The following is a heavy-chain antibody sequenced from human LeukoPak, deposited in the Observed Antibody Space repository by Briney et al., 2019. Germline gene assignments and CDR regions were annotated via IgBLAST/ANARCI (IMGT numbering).Heavy chain of an antibody. V-gene: IGHV3-74*01. CDR2: INSDGSST. J-gene: IGHJ3*02. CDR1: GFTFSSYW. CDR3: ARVSHPYCSGGSCYGHAFDI. D-gene: IGHD2-15*01. Sequence: PGGYLRLSCAASGFTFSSYWMHWVRQAPGKGLVWVSRINSDGSSTSYADSVKGRFTISRDNAKNTLYLQMNSLRAEDTAVYYCARVSHPYCSGGSCYGHAFDIWGQGTMVTVSS.